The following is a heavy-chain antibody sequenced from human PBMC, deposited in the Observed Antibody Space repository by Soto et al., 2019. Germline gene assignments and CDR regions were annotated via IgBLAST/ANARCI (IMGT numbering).Heavy chain of an antibody. V-gene: IGHV3-15*01. J-gene: IGHJ4*02. CDR2: IKSKTDGGTT. D-gene: IGHD2-2*01. CDR1: GFTFSNAW. Sequence: PGGSLRLSCAASGFTFSNAWMSWVRQAPGKGLEWVGRIKSKTDGGTTDYAAPVKGRFTISRDDSKNTLYLQMNSLKTEDTAVYYCTTPMQDIVVVPAAFSFDYWGQGTLVTVSS. CDR3: TTPMQDIVVVPAAFSFDY.